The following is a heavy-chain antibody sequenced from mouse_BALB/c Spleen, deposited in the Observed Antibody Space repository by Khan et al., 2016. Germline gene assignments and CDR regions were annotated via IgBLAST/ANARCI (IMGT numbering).Heavy chain of an antibody. Sequence: EVQLQESGPGLVKPSQSLSLTCTVTGYSITSDYAWNWIRQFPGNKLEWMGYISYSGSTSYNPSLKSRISITRDTSKNQFFLQLNSVTTEDTATXYCARAPPRWYFDVWGAGTTVTVSS. CDR3: ARAPPRWYFDV. CDR1: GYSITSDYA. V-gene: IGHV3-2*02. J-gene: IGHJ1*01. CDR2: ISYSGST.